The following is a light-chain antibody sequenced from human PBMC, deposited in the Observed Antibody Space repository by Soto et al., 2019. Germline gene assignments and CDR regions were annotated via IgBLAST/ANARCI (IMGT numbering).Light chain of an antibody. CDR1: SSDVGGYNY. J-gene: IGLJ3*02. V-gene: IGLV2-14*01. CDR3: SSYTSTSSWV. CDR2: DVS. Sequence: QSALTQSASVSGSPGQSITISCTGTSSDVGGYNYVSWYQQHPGKAPKLIIYDVSNRPSGVSTRFSGSKSGNTASLTISGLQAEDEDDYSCSSYTSTSSWVFGGGTKLTVL.